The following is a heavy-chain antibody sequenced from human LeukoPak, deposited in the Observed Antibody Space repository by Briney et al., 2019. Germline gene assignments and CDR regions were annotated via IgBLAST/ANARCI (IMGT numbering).Heavy chain of an antibody. CDR1: GGSFSGYY. J-gene: IGHJ4*02. Sequence: SETLSLTCAVYGGSFSGYYWSWTRQPPGKGLEWIGEINHSGSTNYNPSLKSRVTISVDTSKNQFSLKLSSVTAADTAVYYCARGKGRYYYDSSGYYYVDYWGQGTLVTVSS. CDR2: INHSGST. V-gene: IGHV4-34*01. D-gene: IGHD3-22*01. CDR3: ARGKGRYYYDSSGYYYVDY.